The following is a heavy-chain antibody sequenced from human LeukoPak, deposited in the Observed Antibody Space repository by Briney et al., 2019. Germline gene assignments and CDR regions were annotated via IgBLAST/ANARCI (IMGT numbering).Heavy chain of an antibody. J-gene: IGHJ4*02. D-gene: IGHD3-10*01. CDR2: MYSGGAT. CDR1: GISVSGTF. V-gene: IGHV3-53*01. Sequence: PGGSLRLSCVASGISVSGTFMSWVRQAPGKGLEWVSTMYSGGATHYADSGKGLFSVSRDNGENTLYLQMDNLRVEDTAVYYCARFVTFELDYWGQGTPVLVSS. CDR3: ARFVTFELDY.